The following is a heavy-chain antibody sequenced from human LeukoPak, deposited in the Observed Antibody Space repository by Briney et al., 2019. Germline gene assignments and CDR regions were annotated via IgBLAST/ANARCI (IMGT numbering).Heavy chain of an antibody. CDR2: IYENGGTT. Sequence: GGSLRLSCVGSGFTFRSHAMSWVRQAPEKGLEFVSGIYENGGTTYYADSVKGRFSISRDNSKNTLYLQMDSLRGEDSAVYYCAKDFRIGYSAHFDYWGQGALVTVSS. CDR3: AKDFRIGYSAHFDY. V-gene: IGHV3-23*01. D-gene: IGHD2-21*01. CDR1: GFTFRSHA. J-gene: IGHJ4*02.